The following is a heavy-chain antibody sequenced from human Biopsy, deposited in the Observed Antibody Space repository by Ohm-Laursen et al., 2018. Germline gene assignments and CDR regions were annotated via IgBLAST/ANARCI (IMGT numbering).Heavy chain of an antibody. V-gene: IGHV4-4*07. Sequence: GTLSLTCSVSGGLNSNYYWSWVRQSAGKGLEWIGRLYTSGDTNYNPSLKNRVSVSEDTSRRQFTLRLTSVTAADTAVYYCATGPKRLTGTSYFESWGRGILVTVSS. D-gene: IGHD1-7*01. CDR2: LYTSGDT. J-gene: IGHJ4*02. CDR3: ATGPKRLTGTSYFES. CDR1: GGLNSNYY.